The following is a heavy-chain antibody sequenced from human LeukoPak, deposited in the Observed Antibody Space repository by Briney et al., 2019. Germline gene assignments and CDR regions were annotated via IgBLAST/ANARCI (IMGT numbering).Heavy chain of an antibody. CDR1: GGSISSYY. J-gene: IGHJ4*02. CDR3: AREVEGYYYDSSGYY. Sequence: PSETLSLTCTVSGGSISSYYWSWIRQPPGKGLEWIGYIYYSGSTNYNPSLKSRVTISVDTSKNQFSLKLSSVTAADTAVYYCAREVEGYYYDSSGYYWGQGTLVTVSS. V-gene: IGHV4-59*12. CDR2: IYYSGST. D-gene: IGHD3-22*01.